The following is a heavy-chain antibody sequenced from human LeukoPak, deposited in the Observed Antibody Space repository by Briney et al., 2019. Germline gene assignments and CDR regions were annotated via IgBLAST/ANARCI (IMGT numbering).Heavy chain of an antibody. D-gene: IGHD3-3*01. V-gene: IGHV3-23*01. Sequence: PGGSLRLSCAASGFTFSRYAMSWVRQAPGKGLEWVSAISGSGGSTYYADSVKGRFTISRDNSKNTLYLQMNSLRAEDTAVYYCARGRPIFGVAPEPFDYWGQGTLVTVSS. CDR1: GFTFSRYA. CDR2: ISGSGGST. J-gene: IGHJ4*02. CDR3: ARGRPIFGVAPEPFDY.